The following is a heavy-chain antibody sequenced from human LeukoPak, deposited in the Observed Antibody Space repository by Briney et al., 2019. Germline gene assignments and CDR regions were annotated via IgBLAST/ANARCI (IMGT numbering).Heavy chain of an antibody. CDR1: GFSISSGHY. V-gene: IGHV4-38-2*02. CDR2: VYQSGTT. D-gene: IGHD5-18*01. J-gene: IGHJ4*02. CDR3: ARIFIRNGYSSYFDC. Sequence: PSETLSLTCTVSGFSISSGHYWGWARQPPGAGLEWIGSVYQSGTTYYNPSLKSRVTTSVDMSKNQFSLRLRPVTAADTAVYYCARIFIRNGYSSYFDCWGQGTLVTVSS.